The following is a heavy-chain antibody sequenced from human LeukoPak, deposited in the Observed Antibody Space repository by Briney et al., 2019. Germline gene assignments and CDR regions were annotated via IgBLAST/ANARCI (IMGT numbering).Heavy chain of an antibody. Sequence: AASVKVSCKATGDTFTGYYMHLVRQAPGQGLEWMGWINPNSGGTNYAQKFQGRVTMTRDTSISTAYMELSRLRSDDTAVYYCARMTLDAFDIWGQGTMVTVSS. J-gene: IGHJ3*02. CDR1: GDTFTGYY. CDR2: INPNSGGT. CDR3: ARMTLDAFDI. V-gene: IGHV1-2*02.